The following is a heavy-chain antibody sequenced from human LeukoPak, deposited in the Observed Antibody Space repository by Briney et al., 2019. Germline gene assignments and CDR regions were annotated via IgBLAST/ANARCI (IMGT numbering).Heavy chain of an antibody. CDR1: GGSISSGGYY. V-gene: IGHV4-30-4*08. Sequence: PSETLSLTCTVSGGSISSGGYYWSWIRQHPGKGLEWIGYIYYSGSTYYNPSLKSRVTISVDTSKNQFSLKLSSVTAADTAVYYCARDAPPSITIFGVGTLDAFDIWGQGTMVTVSS. CDR3: ARDAPPSITIFGVGTLDAFDI. CDR2: IYYSGST. J-gene: IGHJ3*02. D-gene: IGHD3-3*01.